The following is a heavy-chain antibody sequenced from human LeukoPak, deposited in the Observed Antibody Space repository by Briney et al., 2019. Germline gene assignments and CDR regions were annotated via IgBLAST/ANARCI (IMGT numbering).Heavy chain of an antibody. Sequence: GGSLRLSCAASGFTFSSYAMSWVRQAPGKGLEWVSAISGSGGSTYYADSVKGRVTISRDNSKNTLYLQMSSLRAEDTAVYYCARVRRETRGAYGMDVGDRGTTVTVSS. CDR3: ARVRRETRGAYGMDV. D-gene: IGHD1-26*01. CDR1: GFTFSSYA. J-gene: IGHJ6*02. V-gene: IGHV3-23*01. CDR2: ISGSGGST.